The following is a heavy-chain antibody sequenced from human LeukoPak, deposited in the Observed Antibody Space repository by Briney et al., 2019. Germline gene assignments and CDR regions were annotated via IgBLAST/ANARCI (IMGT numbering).Heavy chain of an antibody. CDR2: IYYSGST. V-gene: IGHV4-30-4*07. CDR1: GGSISSGGYS. CDR3: ARRGGDYGDYYLDY. J-gene: IGHJ4*02. D-gene: IGHD4-17*01. Sequence: SQTLSLTCAVSGGSISSGGYSWSWIRQPPGKGLEWIGYIYYSGSTYYNPSLKSRVTISVDTSKNQFSLKLSSVTAADTAVYYCARRGGDYGDYYLDYWGQGTLVTVSS.